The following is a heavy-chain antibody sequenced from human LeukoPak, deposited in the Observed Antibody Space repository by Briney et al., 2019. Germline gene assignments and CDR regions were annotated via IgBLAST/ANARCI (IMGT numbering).Heavy chain of an antibody. J-gene: IGHJ3*02. Sequence: GASVKVSCKASGYTFSSYGISWVRQAPGQGLEWMGWISAYNGNTNYAQKLQGRVTMTTDTSTSTAYMELRSLRSDDTAVYYCAIYYYDSSGYYLVDAFDIWGQGTMVTVSS. CDR2: ISAYNGNT. V-gene: IGHV1-18*01. D-gene: IGHD3-22*01. CDR1: GYTFSSYG. CDR3: AIYYYDSSGYYLVDAFDI.